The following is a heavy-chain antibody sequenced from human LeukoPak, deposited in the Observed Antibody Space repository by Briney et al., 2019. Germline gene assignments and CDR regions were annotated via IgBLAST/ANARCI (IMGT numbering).Heavy chain of an antibody. CDR1: GYXFTGYY. Sequence: ASVKVSCRASGYXFTGYYMHWVRQAPGQGLEWMGWINPNSSAPKYAQEFQGRVTMTSDTSISTVYMELSRLRSDDTAVYYCARGGYSGYNGEWGNYWGQGTLVAVSS. V-gene: IGHV1-2*02. J-gene: IGHJ4*02. CDR3: ARGGYSGYNGEWGNY. CDR2: INPNSSAP. D-gene: IGHD5-12*01.